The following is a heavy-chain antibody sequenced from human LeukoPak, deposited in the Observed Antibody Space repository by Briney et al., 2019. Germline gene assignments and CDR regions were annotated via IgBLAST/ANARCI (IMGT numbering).Heavy chain of an antibody. CDR3: ARLPTIFGVVSDY. J-gene: IGHJ4*02. V-gene: IGHV4-30-2*01. Sequence: SQTLSLTCTVSGGSISSGGYYWSWIRQPPGKGLEWIGEINHSGSTNYNPSLKSRVTISVDTSKNQFSLKLSSVTAADTAVYYCARLPTIFGVVSDYWGQGTLVTVSS. CDR2: INHSGST. D-gene: IGHD3-3*01. CDR1: GGSISSGGYY.